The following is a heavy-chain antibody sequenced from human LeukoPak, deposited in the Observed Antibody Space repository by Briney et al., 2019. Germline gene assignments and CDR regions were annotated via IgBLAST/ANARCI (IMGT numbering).Heavy chain of an antibody. CDR2: ISYDGSNK. CDR1: GFTFSSYA. D-gene: IGHD6-13*01. Sequence: GGSLRLSCAASGFTFSSYAMHWVRQAPGKGLEWVAVISYDGSNKYYADSVKGRFTISRDNSKNTLYLQMNSLRAEDTAVYYCARELRAAADYWGRGTLVTVSS. CDR3: ARELRAAADY. J-gene: IGHJ4*02. V-gene: IGHV3-30-3*01.